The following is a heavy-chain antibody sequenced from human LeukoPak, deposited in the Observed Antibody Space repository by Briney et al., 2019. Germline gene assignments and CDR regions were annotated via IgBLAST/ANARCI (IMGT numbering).Heavy chain of an antibody. D-gene: IGHD3-22*01. J-gene: IGHJ4*02. V-gene: IGHV1-2*06. Sequence: ASVKVSCKASGYTFTGYYMHWVRQAPRQGLEWMGRINPNSGGTNYAQKFQGRVTMTRDTSISTAYMELSRLRSDDTAVYYCARAQTYYYDSSGYYYSDYWGQGTLVTVSS. CDR3: ARAQTYYYDSSGYYYSDY. CDR2: INPNSGGT. CDR1: GYTFTGYY.